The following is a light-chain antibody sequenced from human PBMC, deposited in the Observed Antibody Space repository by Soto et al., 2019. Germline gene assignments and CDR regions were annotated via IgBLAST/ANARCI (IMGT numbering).Light chain of an antibody. J-gene: IGKJ1*01. CDR1: QSVSSN. Sequence: EIVVTQSPATLSVSPGERATLSCRASQSVSSNLAWYQQKPGQAPRLLIYGASTRATGIPARFSGSGSGTEFTLTISSLQSEDFAVYYCQQYNNWPPWTFGQGTKWISN. CDR2: GAS. CDR3: QQYNNWPPWT. V-gene: IGKV3-15*01.